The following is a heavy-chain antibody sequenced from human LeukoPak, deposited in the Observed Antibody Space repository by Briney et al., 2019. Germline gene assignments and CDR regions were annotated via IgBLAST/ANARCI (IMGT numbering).Heavy chain of an antibody. J-gene: IGHJ4*02. Sequence: GSLRLSCAASGCTFSTYNMNWVRQAPGKGLEWLAYITSNLNTIYYADSVKGRFTISRDNAKNSLYLQMNSLRAEDTAVYYCVLGGYDSPYLGFDYWGQGTLVTVSS. V-gene: IGHV3-48*04. CDR1: GCTFSTYN. CDR2: ITSNLNTI. D-gene: IGHD3-22*01. CDR3: VLGGYDSPYLGFDY.